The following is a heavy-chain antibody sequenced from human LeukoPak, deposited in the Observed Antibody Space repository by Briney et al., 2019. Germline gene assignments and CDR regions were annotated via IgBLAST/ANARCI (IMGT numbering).Heavy chain of an antibody. CDR2: ITTSSRYI. CDR3: ARDPGVGLDL. J-gene: IGHJ2*01. D-gene: IGHD7-27*01. CDR1: PLTFSSYS. V-gene: IGHV3-21*04. Sequence: SGGSLRLSCAASPLTFSSYSLNWVRQAPGRGLEWVSSITTSSRYIYYADSVKGRFTVSRDTSKNTLFLQMNDLRVDDTAIYYCARDPGVGLDLWGRGTLVSV.